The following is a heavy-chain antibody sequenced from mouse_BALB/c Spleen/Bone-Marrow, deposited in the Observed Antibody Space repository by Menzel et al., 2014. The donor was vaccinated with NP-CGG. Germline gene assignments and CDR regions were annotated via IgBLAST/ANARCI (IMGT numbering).Heavy chain of an antibody. V-gene: IGHV14-3*02. CDR3: ARGLLQYYYAMDY. D-gene: IGHD2-3*01. CDR1: GFNIKDTY. CDR2: IDPANGNT. Sequence: EVQLQQSGAELVKPGASVKLSCTASGFNIKDTYMHWVKQRPEQGLEWIGRIDPANGNTKYDPKFQDKATITADTSSNTAYLQLSSLTSEDTAVYYCARGLLQYYYAMDYWGQGTSVTVSS. J-gene: IGHJ4*01.